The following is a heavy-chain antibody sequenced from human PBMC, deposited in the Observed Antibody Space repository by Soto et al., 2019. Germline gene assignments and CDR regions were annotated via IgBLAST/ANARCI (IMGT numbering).Heavy chain of an antibody. V-gene: IGHV1-69*01. Sequence: QVQLVQSGAEVKKPGSSVKVSCKASGGTFSSYAISWVRQAPGQGLEWMGGIIPIFGTANYAQKFQGRVTMTADESTSTAYMELSRLRSEDTAVYYCARGDDSGTTGWLGYWGQGTLVTVSS. J-gene: IGHJ4*02. CDR1: GGTFSSYA. CDR3: ARGDDSGTTGWLGY. CDR2: IIPIFGTA. D-gene: IGHD1-26*01.